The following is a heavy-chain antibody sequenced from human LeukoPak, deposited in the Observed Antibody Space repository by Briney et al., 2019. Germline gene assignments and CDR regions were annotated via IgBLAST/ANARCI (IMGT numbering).Heavy chain of an antibody. J-gene: IGHJ5*02. Sequence: ASVKVSCKASGYTFTGYYMHWVRQTPGQGLEWMGWINPNSGGTNYAQKFQGRVTMTRDTSISTAYMELSRLRSEDTAVYYCARLVADWFDPWGQGTLVTVSS. CDR3: ARLVADWFDP. CDR1: GYTFTGYY. V-gene: IGHV1-2*02. D-gene: IGHD6-6*01. CDR2: INPNSGGT.